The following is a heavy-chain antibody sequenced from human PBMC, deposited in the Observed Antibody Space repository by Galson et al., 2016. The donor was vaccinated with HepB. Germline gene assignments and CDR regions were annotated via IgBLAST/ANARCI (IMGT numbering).Heavy chain of an antibody. Sequence: SLRLSCAASGFTFNNYGMTWVRHPPGKGLEVVSSISRSGDSTDYADSVKGRFTISRDNSKNTLYLQMNSLRAEDTAVYYCVQGSTAPAVWGKGTAVTVSS. CDR3: VQGSTAPAV. CDR2: ISRSGDST. D-gene: IGHD2-2*01. V-gene: IGHV3-23*01. CDR1: GFTFNNYG. J-gene: IGHJ6*04.